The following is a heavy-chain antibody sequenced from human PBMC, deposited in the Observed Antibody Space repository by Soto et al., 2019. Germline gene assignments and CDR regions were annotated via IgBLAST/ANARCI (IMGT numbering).Heavy chain of an antibody. CDR2: IYYSGST. CDR1: GGSISSYY. J-gene: IGHJ4*02. CDR3: AKDLHGYGSSWYNFEY. V-gene: IGHV4-59*12. D-gene: IGHD6-13*01. Sequence: PSETLSLTCTVSGGSISSYYWSWIRQPPGKGLEWIGYIYYSGSTNYNPSAKGRFTISRDNSKNTLYLQMSSLRAEDTAIFYCAKDLHGYGSSWYNFEYWGPGTLVTVSS.